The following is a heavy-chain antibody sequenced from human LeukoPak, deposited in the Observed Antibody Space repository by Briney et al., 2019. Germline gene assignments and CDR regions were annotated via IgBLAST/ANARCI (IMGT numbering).Heavy chain of an antibody. Sequence: PGGSLRLSCAASGFTFSSYSMNWVRQAPGKGLEWVSSISSSSSYIYYADSVKGRFTISRDNAKNSLYLQMDSLRAEDTAVYYCANSNENWGSGDNYYYYYGMDVWGQGTTVTVSS. D-gene: IGHD7-27*01. CDR2: ISSSSSYI. CDR3: ANSNENWGSGDNYYYYYGMDV. J-gene: IGHJ6*02. V-gene: IGHV3-21*01. CDR1: GFTFSSYS.